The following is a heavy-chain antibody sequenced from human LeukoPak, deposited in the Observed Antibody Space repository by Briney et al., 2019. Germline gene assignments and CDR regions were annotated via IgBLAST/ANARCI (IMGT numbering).Heavy chain of an antibody. CDR3: AREMIKFGGVIALFDS. Sequence: ASVKVSCKASGYTFTSYGISWVRQAPGQGLEWMGWISAYNGNTNYAQKLQGRVTMTTDTSTTTAYMELRSLTSDDTAVYYCAREMIKFGGVIALFDSWGQGTLVTVSS. J-gene: IGHJ4*02. CDR1: GYTFTSYG. D-gene: IGHD3-16*02. CDR2: ISAYNGNT. V-gene: IGHV1-18*01.